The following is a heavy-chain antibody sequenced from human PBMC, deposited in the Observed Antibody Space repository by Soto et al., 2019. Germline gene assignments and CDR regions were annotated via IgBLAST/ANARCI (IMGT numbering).Heavy chain of an antibody. Sequence: ASVKVSCKASGYTFTSYGISWVRQAPGQGLEWMGWISAYNGNTNYAQKLQGRVTMTTDTSTSTAYMELRSLRSDDTAVYYCARDRGLKIVGVVIFPHGGMDVWGQGTTVTVSS. D-gene: IGHD3-3*01. V-gene: IGHV1-18*01. J-gene: IGHJ6*02. CDR1: GYTFTSYG. CDR3: ARDRGLKIVGVVIFPHGGMDV. CDR2: ISAYNGNT.